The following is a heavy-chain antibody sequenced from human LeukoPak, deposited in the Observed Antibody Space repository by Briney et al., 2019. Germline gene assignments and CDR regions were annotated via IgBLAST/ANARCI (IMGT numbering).Heavy chain of an antibody. Sequence: PGGSLRLSCAASGFTFSSYGMHWVRQAPGKGLEWVAVIWYDGSNKYYADSVKGRFTISRDNSKNTLYLQMNSLRAEDTAVYYCAKDRQLGDDAFDIWGQGTMVTVSS. V-gene: IGHV3-33*06. CDR1: GFTFSSYG. D-gene: IGHD1-1*01. CDR3: AKDRQLGDDAFDI. J-gene: IGHJ3*02. CDR2: IWYDGSNK.